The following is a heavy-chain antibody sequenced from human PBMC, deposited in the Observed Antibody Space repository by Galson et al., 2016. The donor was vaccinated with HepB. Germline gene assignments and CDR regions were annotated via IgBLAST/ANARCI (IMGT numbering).Heavy chain of an antibody. Sequence: SLRLYCAASGFTFSSYGMGWVRQAPGKGLEWVSVISDSVSRAYYADSVKGRFTISRDNSKDTLFLQMNSLRPEDTAVYYCAKRKGITMVRGLITGRGKGFDYWGQGTLVTVSS. V-gene: IGHV3-23*01. J-gene: IGHJ4*02. CDR1: GFTFSSYG. D-gene: IGHD3-10*01. CDR3: AKRKGITMVRGLITGRGKGFDY. CDR2: ISDSVSRA.